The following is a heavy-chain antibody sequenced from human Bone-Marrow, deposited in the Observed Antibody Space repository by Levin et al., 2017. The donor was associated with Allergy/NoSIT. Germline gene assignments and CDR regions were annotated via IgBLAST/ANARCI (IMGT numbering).Heavy chain of an antibody. CDR2: IYYSGSR. Sequence: SETLSLTCTVSGDYISGSGYYWSWIRQHPGKGLEWIGFIYYSGSRYYNPSLQSRIAISLNTSENRFSLRLSFVTAADTAIYYCARGGKGADIGVSDYWGLGTLVTVSS. V-gene: IGHV4-31*03. CDR1: GDYISGSGYY. CDR3: ARGGKGADIGVSDY. J-gene: IGHJ4*02. D-gene: IGHD1-26*01.